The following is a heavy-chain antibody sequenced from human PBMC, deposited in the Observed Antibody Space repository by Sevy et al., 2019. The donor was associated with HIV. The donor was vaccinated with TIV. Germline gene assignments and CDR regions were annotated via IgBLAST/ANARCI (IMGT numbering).Heavy chain of an antibody. V-gene: IGHV3-30*03. CDR2: ISNDGSNK. CDR1: GFTFSSFG. CDR3: AITLH. J-gene: IGHJ3*01. Sequence: GGSLRLSCAASGFTFSSFGMHWVRQAPGKGLEWVAHISNDGSNKYYADSVKGRFTISRDNCKNTLYLQMDSLRAEDTAVYYCAITLHWGQGTMVTVSS.